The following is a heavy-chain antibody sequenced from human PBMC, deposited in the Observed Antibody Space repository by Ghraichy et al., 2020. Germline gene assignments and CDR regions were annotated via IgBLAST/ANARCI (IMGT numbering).Heavy chain of an antibody. V-gene: IGHV3-9*01. D-gene: IGHD4/OR15-4a*01. Sequence: GGSLRLSCTASEFTLGNYAMHWVRQAPGKGLEWVSGISWNSNEIAYADSVKGRFTISRDNAKNSLFLQMNSLRDEDTALYYCTKRRGRQLAGATDIWGQGTMVTVSS. CDR1: EFTLGNYA. CDR2: ISWNSNEI. CDR3: TKRRGRQLAGATDI. J-gene: IGHJ3*02.